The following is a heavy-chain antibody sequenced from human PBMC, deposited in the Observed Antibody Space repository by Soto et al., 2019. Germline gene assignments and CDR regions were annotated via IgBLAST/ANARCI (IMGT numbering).Heavy chain of an antibody. CDR3: ARVERGTATTVVDAFDI. D-gene: IGHD1-1*01. Sequence: QVQLQQWGAGLLKPSETLSLTCAVYGGFVSSGSYYWSWIRQPPGKGLEWIGEMSQSGGTHFNPSIKCQVTVSVDTSKNQFSLKMSSVTAADTALYYCARVERGTATTVVDAFDIWGPGTMVTGSS. CDR1: GGFVSSGSYY. J-gene: IGHJ3*02. CDR2: MSQSGGT. V-gene: IGHV4-34*01.